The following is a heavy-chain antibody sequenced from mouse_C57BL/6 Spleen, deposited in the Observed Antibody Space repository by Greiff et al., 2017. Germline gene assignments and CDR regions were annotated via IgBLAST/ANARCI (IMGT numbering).Heavy chain of an antibody. J-gene: IGHJ4*01. CDR2: IWGDGST. D-gene: IGHD2-5*01. CDR3: AISNYHYYAMDY. Sequence: VKLVESGPGLVAPSQSLSITCTVSGFSLTSYGVSWVRQPPGKGLEWLGVIWGDGSTNYHSALISSLCFSKDNSKSQVFVKLNSLQTDDTATYYCAISNYHYYAMDYWGQGTSVTVSS. CDR1: GFSLTSYG. V-gene: IGHV2-3*01.